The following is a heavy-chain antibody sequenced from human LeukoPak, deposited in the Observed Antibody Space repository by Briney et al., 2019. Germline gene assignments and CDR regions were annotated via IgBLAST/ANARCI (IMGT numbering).Heavy chain of an antibody. J-gene: IGHJ4*02. CDR3: ARHTIHAILDY. V-gene: IGHV1-69*05. D-gene: IGHD5-18*01. CDR1: GGTFSSYA. CDR2: IIPIFGTA. Sequence: ASVKVSCKASGGTFSSYAISWVRQAPGQGLEWMGGIIPIFGTANYAQKFQGRVTITTDESTSTAYMELRSLRSDDTAVYYCARHTIHAILDYWGQGTLVTVSS.